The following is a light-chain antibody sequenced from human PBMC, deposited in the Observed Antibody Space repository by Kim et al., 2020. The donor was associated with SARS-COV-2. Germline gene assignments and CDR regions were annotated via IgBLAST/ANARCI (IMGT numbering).Light chain of an antibody. Sequence: GQSITISCTGTRSGVGNYNLVSWYQQHPGKAPKLMIYEVSKRPSGVSNRFSGSKSGNTASLTISGLQAEDETDYYCCSYAGSSTFVFGGGTQLTVL. CDR3: CSYAGSSTFV. CDR2: EVS. CDR1: RSGVGNYNL. V-gene: IGLV2-23*02. J-gene: IGLJ2*01.